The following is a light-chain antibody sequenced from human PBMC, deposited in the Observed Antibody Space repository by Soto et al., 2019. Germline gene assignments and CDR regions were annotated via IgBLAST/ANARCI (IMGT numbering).Light chain of an antibody. CDR1: SSNIGTNS. CDR3: ATWDDSLNGPV. J-gene: IGLJ2*01. V-gene: IGLV1-44*01. Sequence: QAVVTQPPSTSGTPGQRVTISCSGSSSNIGTNSVNWYQQLQGTAPKLLIYNSNQRPSGVPDCFSGSKSDTSASLAISGLQSEDEAEYYCATWDDSLNGPVFGGGTKLTVL. CDR2: NSN.